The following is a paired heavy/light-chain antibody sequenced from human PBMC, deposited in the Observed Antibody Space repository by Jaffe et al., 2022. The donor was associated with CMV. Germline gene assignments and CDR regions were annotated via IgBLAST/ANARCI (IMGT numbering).Light chain of an antibody. V-gene: IGKV1-39*01. J-gene: IGKJ2*01. CDR2: SAN. CDR1: QSISDY. Sequence: DIQMTQSPSSLSASEGDRVTITCRASQSISDYVNWYQVKPGKVPKLLIYSANSLQSGVSSKFSGSGFGTDFTLTIRSLESEDFATYYCQQSYSSPYTFGQGTKVDIK. CDR3: QQSYSSPYT.
Heavy chain of an antibody. J-gene: IGHJ6*02. CDR3: ARDPYYYGSGPLWGMDV. V-gene: IGHV3-7*01. D-gene: IGHD3-10*01. CDR2: INPDGSEK. Sequence: EAQLVESGGGLVQPGGSLRISCAASGLTFSRHWMTWVRQAPGKGLEWVASINPDGSEKHYVDSVKGRFTISRDNDKNSLYLQMNSLRAEDTAVYYCARDPYYYGSGPLWGMDVWGQGTTVTVSS. CDR1: GLTFSRHW.